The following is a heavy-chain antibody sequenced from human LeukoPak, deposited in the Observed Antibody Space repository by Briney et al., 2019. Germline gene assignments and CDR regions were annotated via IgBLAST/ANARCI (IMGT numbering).Heavy chain of an antibody. CDR2: IWYDGSHK. D-gene: IGHD2-21*01. Sequence: GGSLRLSCAASGFTFTSYGMHWARQPPGKGLEWVAMIWYDGSHKKYADSMEGRFSTSRDTCKNTLYLQMNRMRADDTAVYYCARGIPIPATHPIDYWGQGSLVTVSS. CDR3: ARGIPIPATHPIDY. CDR1: GFTFTSYG. J-gene: IGHJ4*02. V-gene: IGHV3-33*08.